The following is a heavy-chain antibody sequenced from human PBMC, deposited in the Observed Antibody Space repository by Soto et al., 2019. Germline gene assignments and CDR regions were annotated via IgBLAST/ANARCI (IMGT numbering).Heavy chain of an antibody. V-gene: IGHV3-48*02. CDR1: GFTFNNFG. J-gene: IGHJ6*02. Sequence: EVQLVESGGGLVQPGGSLRLSCAASGFTFNNFGMNWVRQAPGKGPEWVSYISGSTTTIYYADSVKGRFTISRDNAENSVYLQMNSLRDEDTAVYYCAIYCSGGGGSCSPSFCHYAMDVWGQGTTVTVSS. CDR3: AIYCSGGGGSCSPSFCHYAMDV. CDR2: ISGSTTTI. D-gene: IGHD2-15*01.